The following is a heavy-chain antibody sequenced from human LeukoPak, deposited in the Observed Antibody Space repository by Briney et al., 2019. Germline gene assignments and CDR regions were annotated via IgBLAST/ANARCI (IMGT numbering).Heavy chain of an antibody. CDR1: GFTFSNAW. J-gene: IGHJ4*02. CDR2: IKSKTDGGTT. D-gene: IGHD3-22*01. V-gene: IGHV3-15*01. Sequence: GGSLRLSCAASGFTFSNAWMSWVRQAPGKGLEWVGRIKSKTDGGTTDYAAPVKGRFTISRDDSKNTLYLQMNSLKTEDTAVYYCTTDNPYDSTPDYWGQGTLVTVSS. CDR3: TTDNPYDSTPDY.